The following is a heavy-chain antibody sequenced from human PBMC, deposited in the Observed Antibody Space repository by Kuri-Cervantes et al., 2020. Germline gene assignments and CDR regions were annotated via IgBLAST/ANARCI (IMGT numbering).Heavy chain of an antibody. Sequence: SETLSLTCTVSGGSIGSYSWSWIRQPPGKGLEWIGYIYHSGSTYYNPSLKSRVTISVDGSKNQFSLKLSSVTAADTAVYYCAGSSGWLPDGGGWFDPWGQGTLVTVSS. CDR1: GGSIGSYS. V-gene: IGHV4-30-2*01. J-gene: IGHJ5*02. D-gene: IGHD6-25*01. CDR3: AGSSGWLPDGGGWFDP. CDR2: IYHSGST.